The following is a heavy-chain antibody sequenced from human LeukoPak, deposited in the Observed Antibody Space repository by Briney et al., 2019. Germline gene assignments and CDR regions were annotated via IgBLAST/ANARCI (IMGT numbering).Heavy chain of an antibody. J-gene: IGHJ4*02. CDR3: ARYTSNVVGKRHYFDY. CDR1: GFTFSGYW. V-gene: IGHV3-7*01. Sequence: GGSLRLSCTASGFTFSGYWMTWVRQAPGKGLEWVANIKPDGSDTYSVDSVKGRFTISRDNAKNSLYLQMNSLRAEDTAVYYCARYTSNVVGKRHYFDYWGQGTLVTVSS. CDR2: IKPDGSDT. D-gene: IGHD1-26*01.